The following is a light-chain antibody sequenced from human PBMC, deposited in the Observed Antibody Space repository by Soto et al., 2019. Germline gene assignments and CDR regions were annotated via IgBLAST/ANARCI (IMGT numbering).Light chain of an antibody. V-gene: IGKV1-17*01. CDR3: LHHNSYLALT. Sequence: DIQMTQSPSSLSASVGDRVPIPCRPGQGIGVDLGWYQQKPGKAPKRLIYAASTLQSGVPSRFSGSRSGTEFTLTISSLQPEDFATYYCLHHNSYLALTFGGGTKVETK. CDR2: AAS. CDR1: QGIGVD. J-gene: IGKJ4*01.